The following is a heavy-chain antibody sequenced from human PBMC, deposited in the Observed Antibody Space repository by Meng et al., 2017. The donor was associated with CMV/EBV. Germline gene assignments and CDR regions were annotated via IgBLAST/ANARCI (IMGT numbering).Heavy chain of an antibody. D-gene: IGHD4-11*01. J-gene: IGHJ4*02. Sequence: ASVKVSCKASGYTFTGYYMHWVRQAPGQGLEWMGWINPNSGGTNYAQKFQGRVTMTRDTSISTAYMELSRLRSDDTAVYCCARVSLDYSNSAHFDYWGQGTLVTVSS. V-gene: IGHV1-2*02. CDR3: ARVSLDYSNSAHFDY. CDR1: GYTFTGYY. CDR2: INPNSGGT.